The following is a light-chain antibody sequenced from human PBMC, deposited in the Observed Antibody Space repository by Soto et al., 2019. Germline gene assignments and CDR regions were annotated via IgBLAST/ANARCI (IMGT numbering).Light chain of an antibody. CDR3: QAWDSSTVV. CDR2: QDS. J-gene: IGLJ2*01. CDR1: KLGDKY. Sequence: YELTQSPSVSVSPGQTASITCSGDKLGDKYACWYQQKPGQSPVLVIYQDSKRPSGIPERFSGSNSGNIATLTISGTQAMDEADYYCQAWDSSTVVFGGGTKLTVL. V-gene: IGLV3-1*01.